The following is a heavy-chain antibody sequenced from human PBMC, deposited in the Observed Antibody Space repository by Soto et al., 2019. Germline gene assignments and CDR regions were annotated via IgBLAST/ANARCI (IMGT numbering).Heavy chain of an antibody. D-gene: IGHD4-17*01. CDR1: GGTFSSYT. CDR2: IIPILGIA. V-gene: IGHV1-69*08. CDR3: ARDAGNNYGDYPHTVFDY. J-gene: IGHJ4*02. Sequence: QVQLVQSGAEVKKPGSSVKVSCKASGGTFSSYTISWVRQAPGQGLEWMGRIIPILGIANYAQKFQGRVTIIADKTTSTTYMELSSMRSEDTAVYYCARDAGNNYGDYPHTVFDYWGQGTMVTVSS.